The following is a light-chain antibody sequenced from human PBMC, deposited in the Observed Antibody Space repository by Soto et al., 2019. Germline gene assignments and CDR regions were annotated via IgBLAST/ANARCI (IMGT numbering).Light chain of an antibody. V-gene: IGLV2-11*01. Sequence: QSALTQPRSVSGSPGQSVTISCTGTSSDVGVYNYVSWYQQYPGKAPKIMIYDVSKRPSGVPDRFSGSKSDNTASLTISGLQAEDEADYCCCSYAGSYTVAFGSGTKVTVL. CDR3: CSYAGSYTVA. CDR1: SSDVGVYNY. J-gene: IGLJ1*01. CDR2: DVS.